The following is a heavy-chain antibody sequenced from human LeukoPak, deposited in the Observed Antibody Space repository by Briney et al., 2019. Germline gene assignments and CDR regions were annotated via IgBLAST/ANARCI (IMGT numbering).Heavy chain of an antibody. Sequence: SETLSLTCTVSGGSISSYYWSWIRQPPGKGLEWIGYIYYSGSTNYNPSLKSRVTISVDTSKNQFSLKLSSVTAADTAVYYCARTHTTDCDSSGYYYVEGYYFDYWGQGTLVTVSS. V-gene: IGHV4-59*08. J-gene: IGHJ4*02. D-gene: IGHD3-22*01. CDR2: IYYSGST. CDR1: GGSISSYY. CDR3: ARTHTTDCDSSGYYYVEGYYFDY.